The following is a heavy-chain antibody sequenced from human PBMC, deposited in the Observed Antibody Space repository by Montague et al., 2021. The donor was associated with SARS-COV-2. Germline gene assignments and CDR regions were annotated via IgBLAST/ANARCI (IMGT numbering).Heavy chain of an antibody. CDR3: ERVLWLGAPGYFDY. D-gene: IGHD1-26*01. V-gene: IGHV3-74*01. Sequence: TSYADSVKGRFTIYIDNAKHTLYMQMNSLRDENTAVYYCERVLWLGAPGYFDYWDQGTLVTVAS. CDR2: T. J-gene: IGHJ4*02.